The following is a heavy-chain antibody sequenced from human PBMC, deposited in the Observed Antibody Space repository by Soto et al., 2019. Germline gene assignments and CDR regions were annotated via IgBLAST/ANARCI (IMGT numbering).Heavy chain of an antibody. Sequence: GGSLRLSCAASGFTFSSYAMHWVRQAPGKGLEWVAVISYDGSNKYYADSVKGRFTISRDNSKNTLYLQMNSLRAKDMAVYFWAKDTGRAGAGVLDYGGRESLVTASS. CDR1: GFTFSSYA. V-gene: IGHV3-30-3*01. J-gene: IGHJ4*02. CDR2: ISYDGSNK. CDR3: AKDTGRAGAGVLDY. D-gene: IGHD6-19*01.